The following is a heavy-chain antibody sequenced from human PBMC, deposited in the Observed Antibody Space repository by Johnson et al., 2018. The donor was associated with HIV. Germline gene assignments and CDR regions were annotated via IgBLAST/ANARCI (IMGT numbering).Heavy chain of an antibody. CDR1: GFTFEDHD. CDR2: INWHGGTT. Sequence: EVLLLESGGGVVRPGGSLRLSCAASGFTFEDHDVRWVRQVPGKGLEWVSGINWHGGTTGYADSVKGRFSISSANAKKSLYLQMNSLTLEDTALYYCAREATQIVVEQGAMRRGNTFDIWGKGTLVTVSS. D-gene: IGHD2-21*01. J-gene: IGHJ3*02. V-gene: IGHV3-20*04. CDR3: AREATQIVVEQGAMRRGNTFDI.